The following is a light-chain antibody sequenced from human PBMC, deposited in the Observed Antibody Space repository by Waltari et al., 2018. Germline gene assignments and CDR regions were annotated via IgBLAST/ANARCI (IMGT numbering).Light chain of an antibody. CDR2: DAS. V-gene: IGKV3-11*01. J-gene: IGKJ5*01. Sequence: VLTQSPATLSLSPGAGATLYCRASQSISTYLAWFQQRPGQAPRLLIYDASNRAAGVPARFSGSGSGTDFTLSISSLEPEDFAVYYCHQRGSWPITFGQGTRLEIK. CDR1: QSISTY. CDR3: HQRGSWPIT.